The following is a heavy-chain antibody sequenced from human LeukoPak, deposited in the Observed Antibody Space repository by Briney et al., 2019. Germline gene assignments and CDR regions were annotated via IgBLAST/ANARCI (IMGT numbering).Heavy chain of an antibody. J-gene: IGHJ4*02. D-gene: IGHD3-22*01. CDR3: ARDIHFEYYDSSGYSTALDY. V-gene: IGHV1-46*01. Sequence: ASVKVSCKASGYTFTSYYMHWVRQAPGQGLEWMGIINPSSGSTSYAQKFQGRVTMTRDTSTSTVYMELSSLRSEDTAVYYCARDIHFEYYDSSGYSTALDYWGQGTLVTVSS. CDR2: INPSSGST. CDR1: GYTFTSYY.